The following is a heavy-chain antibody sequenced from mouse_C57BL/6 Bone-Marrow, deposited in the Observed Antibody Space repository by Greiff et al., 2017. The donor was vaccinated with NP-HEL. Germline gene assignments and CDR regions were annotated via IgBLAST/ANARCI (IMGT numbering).Heavy chain of an antibody. CDR3: ARDGQLRPFAY. J-gene: IGHJ3*01. Sequence: VKLVESGAELVKPGASVKISCKASGYAFSSYWMNWVKQRPGKGLEWIGQIYPGDGDTNYNGKFKGKATLTADKSSSTAYMQLSSLTSEDSAVYFCARDGQLRPFAYWGQGTLVTVSA. CDR1: GYAFSSYW. CDR2: IYPGDGDT. V-gene: IGHV1-80*01. D-gene: IGHD3-2*02.